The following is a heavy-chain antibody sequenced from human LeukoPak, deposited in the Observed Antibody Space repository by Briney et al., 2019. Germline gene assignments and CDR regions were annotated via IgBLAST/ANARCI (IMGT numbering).Heavy chain of an antibody. CDR3: ARLRLHYYYHYMDV. V-gene: IGHV1-69*05. CDR1: GGTFSSYA. D-gene: IGHD2-21*02. CDR2: IIPIFGTA. J-gene: IGHJ6*03. Sequence: ASVKVSCKASGGTFSSYAVSWVRQAPGQGLEWMGRIIPIFGTANYAQKFQGRVTITTDESTSTAYMELSSLRSEDTAVYYCARLRLHYYYHYMDVWGKGTTVTVSS.